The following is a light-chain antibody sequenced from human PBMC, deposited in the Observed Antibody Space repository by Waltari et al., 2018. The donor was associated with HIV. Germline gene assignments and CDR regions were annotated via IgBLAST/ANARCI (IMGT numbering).Light chain of an antibody. J-gene: IGKJ1*01. CDR2: DAS. CDR1: QSVNRY. CDR3: QQRNSWPRT. V-gene: IGKV3-11*01. Sequence: EIVLTQSPATMSLSPGAGATLSCRASQSVNRYLAWYQQKPGQAPRLLIYDASSRATGIPARFSGSGSGTDFTLTISSLEPEDFAVYYCQQRNSWPRTFGQGTRVEGK.